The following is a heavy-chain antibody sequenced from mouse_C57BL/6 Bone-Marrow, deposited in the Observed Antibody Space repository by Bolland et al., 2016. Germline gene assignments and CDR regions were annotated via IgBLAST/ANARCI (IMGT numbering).Heavy chain of an antibody. D-gene: IGHD2-3*01. Sequence: NPNNGGTSYNQKFKGKAKLTVDKSSSTAYMELRSLTSEDSAVYYCANYDIDYWGQGTLV. CDR2: NPNNGGT. J-gene: IGHJ3*01. V-gene: IGHV1-26*01. CDR3: ANYDIDY.